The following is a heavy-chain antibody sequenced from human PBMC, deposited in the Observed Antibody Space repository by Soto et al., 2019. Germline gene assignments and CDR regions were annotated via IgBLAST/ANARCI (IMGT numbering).Heavy chain of an antibody. J-gene: IGHJ4*02. Sequence: PGGSLRLSCAASGFTFSSYGMHWVRQAPGKGLEWVAVISYDGSNKYYADSVKGRFTNPRDNSKNTLYLQMNSLRAEDTAVYYCAKGHGDYLDYWGQGTLVTVS. CDR2: ISYDGSNK. V-gene: IGHV3-30*18. CDR1: GFTFSSYG. CDR3: AKGHGDYLDY. D-gene: IGHD4-17*01.